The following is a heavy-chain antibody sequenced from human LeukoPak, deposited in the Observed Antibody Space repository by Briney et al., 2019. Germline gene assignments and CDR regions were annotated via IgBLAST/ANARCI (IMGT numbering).Heavy chain of an antibody. D-gene: IGHD3-22*01. CDR2: ISAYNGNT. Sequence: GASVRVSCKASGYTFTSYGISWVRQAPGQGLEWMGWISAYNGNTNYAQKLQGRVTMTTDTSTSTAYMVLRSLRSDDTAVYYCARDLPTRDYYDSSGYYRYWGQGTLVTVSS. CDR3: ARDLPTRDYYDSSGYYRY. J-gene: IGHJ4*02. V-gene: IGHV1-18*01. CDR1: GYTFTSYG.